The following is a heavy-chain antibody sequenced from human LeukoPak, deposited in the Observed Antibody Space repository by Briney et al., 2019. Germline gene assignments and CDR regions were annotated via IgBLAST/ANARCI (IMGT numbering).Heavy chain of an antibody. CDR1: GGSISSGGYS. Sequence: SETLSLTCAVSGGSISSGGYSWSWIRQPPGKGLEWIGYIYHSGSTYYNPSLKSRVTISVDRSKNQFSLKLSSVTVADTAVYYCAREYDSSGYLDYWGQGTLVTVSS. CDR3: AREYDSSGYLDY. V-gene: IGHV4-30-2*01. CDR2: IYHSGST. D-gene: IGHD3-22*01. J-gene: IGHJ4*02.